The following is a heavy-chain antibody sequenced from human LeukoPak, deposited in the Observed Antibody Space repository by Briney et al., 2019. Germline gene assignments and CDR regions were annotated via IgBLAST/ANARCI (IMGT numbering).Heavy chain of an antibody. CDR2: ISYDGSNK. V-gene: IGHV3-30*18. CDR3: AKDPQYSSGWDNWFDP. D-gene: IGHD6-19*01. CDR1: GFTFSSYG. Sequence: GGSLRLSCAASGFTFSSYGMHWVRQAPGKGLEWVAVISYDGSNKYYADSVKGRFTISRDNSKNTLYLQMNSLRAEDTAVHYCAKDPQYSSGWDNWFDPWGQGTLVTVSS. J-gene: IGHJ5*02.